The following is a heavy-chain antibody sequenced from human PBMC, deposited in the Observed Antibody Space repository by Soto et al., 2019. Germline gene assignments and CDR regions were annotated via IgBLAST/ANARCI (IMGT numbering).Heavy chain of an antibody. J-gene: IGHJ5*02. CDR3: ARPFYGSGSYVFVS. V-gene: IGHV1-69*12. D-gene: IGHD3-10*01. Sequence: QVQLVQSGAEVKKPGSSVKVSCKASRDTFSSYAISWVRQAPGQGLEWMGGIIPIFGTANYAQKFQGRVTITADESTSTAYMELSSLRSEDTAVYYCARPFYGSGSYVFVSWGQGTMVTVSS. CDR1: RDTFSSYA. CDR2: IIPIFGTA.